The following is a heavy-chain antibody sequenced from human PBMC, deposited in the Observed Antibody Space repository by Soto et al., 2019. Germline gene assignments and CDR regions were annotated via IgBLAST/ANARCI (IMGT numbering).Heavy chain of an antibody. CDR1: GGSISNYY. CDR2: IYDSGST. J-gene: IGHJ6*02. D-gene: IGHD3-3*01. V-gene: IGHV4-59*01. Sequence: SETLSLTCTVSGGSISNYYWSWSRQPPGKRLEWIGYIYDSGSTNYNPSLKSRVTMSVDTSKNHFALKLNSVTAADTAVYYCARGRFFGVVITPYFYYGMDVWGQGTTIT. CDR3: ARGRFFGVVITPYFYYGMDV.